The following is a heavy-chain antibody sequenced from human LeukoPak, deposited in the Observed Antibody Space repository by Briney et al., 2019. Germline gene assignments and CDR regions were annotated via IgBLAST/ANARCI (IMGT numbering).Heavy chain of an antibody. V-gene: IGHV3-23*01. CDR1: GFTFSSYA. CDR2: ISGSGGST. J-gene: IGHJ4*02. Sequence: GGSLRLSCAASGFTFSSYAMSWVRQAPGKGLEWVSAISGSGGSTYYADSVKGRFTISRDNSKNTLYLQMNSLRAEGTAVYYCAKHRDLFYYIDYWGQGTLVTVSS. CDR3: AKHRDLFYYIDY.